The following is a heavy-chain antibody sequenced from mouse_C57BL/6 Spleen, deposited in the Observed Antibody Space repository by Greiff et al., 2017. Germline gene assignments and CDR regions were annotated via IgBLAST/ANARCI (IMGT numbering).Heavy chain of an antibody. CDR2: IYPGDGDT. CDR3: ARLDYYGNIHYYAMDY. CDR1: GYAFSSYW. Sequence: VQLQQSGAELVKPGASVKISCKASGYAFSSYWMNWVKQRPGKGLEWIGQIYPGDGDTNYNGKFKGKATLTADKSYSTAYMQLSILTSENTAVYFCARLDYYGNIHYYAMDYWGQGTSVTVSS. D-gene: IGHD1-1*01. J-gene: IGHJ4*01. V-gene: IGHV1-80*01.